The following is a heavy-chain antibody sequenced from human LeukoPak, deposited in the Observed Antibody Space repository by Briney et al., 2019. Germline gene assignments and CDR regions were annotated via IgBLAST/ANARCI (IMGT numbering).Heavy chain of an antibody. Sequence: RGGSLRLSCAASGFSFSTFAMGWVRQAPGKGLEWVSSISGSADSTYYADPVKGRFTISRDNSKHTLYLQMDSLRAEDTAVYYCAKVFPAGYYFDYCGLGTLVTVSS. V-gene: IGHV3-23*01. CDR2: ISGSADST. CDR3: AKVFPAGYYFDY. D-gene: IGHD2-2*01. J-gene: IGHJ4*02. CDR1: GFSFSTFA.